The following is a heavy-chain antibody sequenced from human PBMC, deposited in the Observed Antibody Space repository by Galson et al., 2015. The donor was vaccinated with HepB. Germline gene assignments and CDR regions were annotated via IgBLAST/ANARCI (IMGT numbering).Heavy chain of an antibody. CDR3: TRVRHLARGMDV. CDR1: GDSVSGNIVA. CDR2: TYYRSKWCN. J-gene: IGHJ6*02. Sequence: CAIPGDSVSGNIVAWNWIRQSPSTGREWLGRTYYRSKWCNDYAVSVQIRITINPDTSRNQFSLQLNSVTPEDTGVYYCTRVRHLARGMDVWGQGTTVTVSS. V-gene: IGHV6-1*01.